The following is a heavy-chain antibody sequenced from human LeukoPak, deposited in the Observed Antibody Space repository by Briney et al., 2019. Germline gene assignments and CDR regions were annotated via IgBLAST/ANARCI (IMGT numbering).Heavy chain of an antibody. J-gene: IGHJ3*02. Sequence: GGSLRLSCAASGFTFSSYWMSWVRQAPGKGLGWVANIKQDGSEKYYVDSVKGRFTISRDNAKNSLYLQMNSLRAEDTAVYYCARERDYYDSSGDAFDIWGQGTMVTVSS. V-gene: IGHV3-7*01. CDR1: GFTFSSYW. CDR2: IKQDGSEK. CDR3: ARERDYYDSSGDAFDI. D-gene: IGHD3-22*01.